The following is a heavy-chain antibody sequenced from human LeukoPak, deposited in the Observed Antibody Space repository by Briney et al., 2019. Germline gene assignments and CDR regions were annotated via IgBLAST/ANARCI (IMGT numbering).Heavy chain of an antibody. CDR2: ISSSSSYI. J-gene: IGHJ4*02. D-gene: IGHD4-17*01. CDR1: GFTFSSYS. Sequence: GSLRLSCAASGFTFSSYSMNWVRQAPGKGLGWVSYISSSSSYIYYADSVKGRFTISRDNAKNSLYLQMNSLRAEDTAVYYCARDTGTTVTTYFDYWGQGTLVTVSS. V-gene: IGHV3-21*05. CDR3: ARDTGTTVTTYFDY.